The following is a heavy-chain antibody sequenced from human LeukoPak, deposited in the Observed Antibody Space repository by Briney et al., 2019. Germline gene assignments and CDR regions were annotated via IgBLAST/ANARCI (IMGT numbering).Heavy chain of an antibody. CDR2: VDHDGSGT. J-gene: IGHJ4*02. Sequence: GGSLTLSCAASGFSFTSYWMHWVRQPPGKGLVWVARVDHDGSGTVYADSVTGRFTITRDNVKNTVYLQMNSLRAEDTAVYYCATDLGWGQGTLVTVSS. CDR1: GFSFTSYW. V-gene: IGHV3-74*01. D-gene: IGHD4-17*01. CDR3: ATDLG.